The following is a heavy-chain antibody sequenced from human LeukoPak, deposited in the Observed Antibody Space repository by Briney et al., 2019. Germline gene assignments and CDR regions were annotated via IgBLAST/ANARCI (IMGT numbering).Heavy chain of an antibody. CDR1: GGSISSSSYY. CDR2: IYYSGST. D-gene: IGHD1-1*01. J-gene: IGHJ4*02. Sequence: PSETLSLTCTVSGGSISSSSYYLGWIRQPPGKGLEWIGYIYYSGSTKYNPSLKSRVTMSVDSSKNQFSLKLNSVTAADTAMYYCARVSTTGLDYFPYWGQGALVTVSS. CDR3: ARVSTTGLDYFPY. V-gene: IGHV4-61*05.